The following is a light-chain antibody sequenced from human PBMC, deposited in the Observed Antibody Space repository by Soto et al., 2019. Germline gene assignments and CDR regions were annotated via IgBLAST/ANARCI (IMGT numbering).Light chain of an antibody. V-gene: IGLV1-44*01. J-gene: IGLJ3*02. CDR3: ISSPSTGTRV. CDR1: TSNIGTNT. CDR2: SND. Sequence: QSVLTQSPSASGTPGQRVSISCSGSTSNIGTNTVSWYQHVPGTAPKLLIYSNDQRPSAVPGRFSGSKSGNTASLTISGLQAEDEADYYCISSPSTGTRVFGGGTKLTVL.